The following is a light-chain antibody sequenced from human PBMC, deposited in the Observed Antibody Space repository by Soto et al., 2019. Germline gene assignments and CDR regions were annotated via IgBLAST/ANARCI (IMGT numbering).Light chain of an antibody. Sequence: DIVLTQSPGTLSLSPGERVTLSCRASQSINNYLAWYQQKPGQAPRLLIYDASNRVTGIPSRFSGRGSGTDFTLRISGLEPEDFATYYCQQRAGWPYTFGQGTRLEIK. V-gene: IGKV3-11*01. J-gene: IGKJ2*01. CDR1: QSINNY. CDR2: DAS. CDR3: QQRAGWPYT.